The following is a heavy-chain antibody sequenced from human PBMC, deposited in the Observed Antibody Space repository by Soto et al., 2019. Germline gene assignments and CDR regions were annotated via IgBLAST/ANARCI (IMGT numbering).Heavy chain of an antibody. V-gene: IGHV3-23*01. J-gene: IGHJ6*02. CDR1: GFTFSSYA. CDR2: ISGSGGST. Sequence: GGSLRLSCAASGFTFSSYAMSWVRQAPGKGLEWVSAISGSGGSTYYADSVKGRFTISRDNSKNTLYLQMNSLRAEDTAVYYCAKAQLFGVVTSGYYYGMDVWGQGTTVTVSS. CDR3: AKAQLFGVVTSGYYYGMDV. D-gene: IGHD3-3*01.